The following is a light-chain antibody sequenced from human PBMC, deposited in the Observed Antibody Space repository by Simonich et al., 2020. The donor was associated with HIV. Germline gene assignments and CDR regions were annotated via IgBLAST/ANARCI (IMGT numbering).Light chain of an antibody. J-gene: IGKJ1*01. CDR3: MQALQTPRT. CDR2: LGS. Sequence: DIVMTQSPLSLPVTPGEPASISCRSSQSLLHSNGYNYLDWYLQKPGQSPQVLIYLGSNRASGVPDRSSGSGSGTDFTLKISRVEAEDVGVYYCMQALQTPRTFGQGTKVEIK. V-gene: IGKV2-28*01. CDR1: QSLLHSNGYNY.